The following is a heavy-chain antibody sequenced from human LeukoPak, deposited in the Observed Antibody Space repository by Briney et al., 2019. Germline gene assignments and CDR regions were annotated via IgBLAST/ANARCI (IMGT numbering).Heavy chain of an antibody. CDR1: GFTFTSYW. D-gene: IGHD5-12*01. CDR3: ARGLRDRYGMDV. V-gene: IGHV3-74*01. CDR2: IKSDESTR. J-gene: IGHJ6*02. Sequence: GGSLRLSCAASGFTFTSYWMHWVRQAPGKGLVWVSRIKSDESTRDYADFVKGRFTISRDNARNTVYLQINSLIAEDTAVYYCARGLRDRYGMDVWGQGTTVTVSS.